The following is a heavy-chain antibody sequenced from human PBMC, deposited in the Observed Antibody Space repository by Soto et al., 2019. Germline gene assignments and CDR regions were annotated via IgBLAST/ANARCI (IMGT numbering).Heavy chain of an antibody. CDR2: IPNTENKK. V-gene: IGHV3-30-3*01. J-gene: IGHJ3*02. Sequence: QVQLEESGGGVVQPGTSLRLSCVASGFTFSSYGMHWVRQAPGKGLEWVAVIPNTENKKYYADSVKGRFTISRDNSQNTMFLHMDSLMSEDTAVYYCARTAGGRVRGALDIWGQGTMVTVS. CDR1: GFTFSSYG. D-gene: IGHD6-13*01. CDR3: ARTAGGRVRGALDI.